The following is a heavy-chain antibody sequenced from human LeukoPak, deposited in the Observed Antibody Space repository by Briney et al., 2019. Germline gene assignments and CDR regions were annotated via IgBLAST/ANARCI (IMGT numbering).Heavy chain of an antibody. D-gene: IGHD3-22*01. CDR1: GFTFSSYW. CDR2: ISYDGSNK. J-gene: IGHJ1*01. V-gene: IGHV3-30*18. CDR3: AKDKGTGVVVITLCFQH. Sequence: PGGSLRLSCAASGFTFSSYWMSWVRQAPGKGLEWVAVISYDGSNKYYADSVKGRFTISRDNSKNTLYLQMNSLRAEDTAVYYCAKDKGTGVVVITLCFQHWGQGTLVSVSS.